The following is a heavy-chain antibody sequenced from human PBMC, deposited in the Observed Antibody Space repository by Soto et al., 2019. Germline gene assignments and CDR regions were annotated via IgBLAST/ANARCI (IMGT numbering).Heavy chain of an antibody. CDR3: ARIEAAHYYYYYYGMDV. V-gene: IGHV1-3*01. CDR2: INAGNGNT. J-gene: IGHJ6*02. CDR1: GYTFTSYS. D-gene: IGHD2-15*01. Sequence: ASVKVCCKASGYTFTSYSMHWVRQAPGQRLEWMGWINAGNGNTKYSQKFQGRVTITRDTSASTAYMELSSLRSEDTAVYYCARIEAAHYYYYYYGMDVWGQGTTVTVSS.